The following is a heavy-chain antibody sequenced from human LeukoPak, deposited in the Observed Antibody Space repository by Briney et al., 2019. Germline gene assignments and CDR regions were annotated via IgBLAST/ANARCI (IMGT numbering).Heavy chain of an antibody. J-gene: IGHJ4*02. D-gene: IGHD1-1*01. V-gene: IGHV4-4*02. CDR1: GGSISSSNW. Sequence: SGTLSLTCAVSGGSISSSNWWSWVRQPPGKGLEWIGEIYHSGSTNYNPSLKSRVTISVDTSKNQFSLKLTSVTAADTAVYYCARSFTDNFFFENWGQGTLVTVSS. CDR2: IYHSGST. CDR3: ARSFTDNFFFEN.